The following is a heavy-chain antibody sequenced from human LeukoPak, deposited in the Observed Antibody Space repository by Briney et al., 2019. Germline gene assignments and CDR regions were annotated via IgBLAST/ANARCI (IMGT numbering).Heavy chain of an antibody. CDR1: GGSISSGGYS. J-gene: IGHJ4*02. D-gene: IGHD3-22*01. CDR2: IYHSGST. CDR3: ARGPPPCSYDSRGYYSQSLYFDY. Sequence: SQTLSLTCAVSGGSISSGGYSWSWIRQPPGKGLEWIGYIYHSGSTYYNPSLKSRVTISVDRSKNQFSLKLSSVTAADTAVYYCARGPPPCSYDSRGYYSQSLYFDYWGQETLVPVPS. V-gene: IGHV4-30-2*01.